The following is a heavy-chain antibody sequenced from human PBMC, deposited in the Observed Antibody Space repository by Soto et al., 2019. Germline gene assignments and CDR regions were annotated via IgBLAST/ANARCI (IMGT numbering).Heavy chain of an antibody. CDR1: GYTFTSYG. CDR2: INAGNGDT. Sequence: QVQLVPSGAEVKKPGASVRVSCRASGYTFTSYGIHWVRQAPGQRLEWLGWINAGNGDTKYSQTFEARITITRDTSASIVYMDLSRLRSEDTAVYYCSSSMGGWFDLWGQGTLVTVSS. CDR3: SSSMGGWFDL. V-gene: IGHV1-3*01. J-gene: IGHJ5*02. D-gene: IGHD2-15*01.